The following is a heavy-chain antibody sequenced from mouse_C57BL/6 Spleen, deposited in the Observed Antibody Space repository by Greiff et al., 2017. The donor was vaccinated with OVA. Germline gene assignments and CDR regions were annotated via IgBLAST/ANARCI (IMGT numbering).Heavy chain of an antibody. CDR2: ISSGGDYI. CDR3: TRDADYYGFAY. J-gene: IGHJ3*01. Sequence: DVMLVESGEGLVKPGGSLKLSCAASGFTFSSYAMSWVRQTPEKRLEWVAYISSGGDYIYYADTVKGRFTISRDNARNTLYLQMSSLKSEDTAMYYCTRDADYYGFAYWGQGTLVTVSA. CDR1: GFTFSSYA. D-gene: IGHD1-1*01. V-gene: IGHV5-9-1*02.